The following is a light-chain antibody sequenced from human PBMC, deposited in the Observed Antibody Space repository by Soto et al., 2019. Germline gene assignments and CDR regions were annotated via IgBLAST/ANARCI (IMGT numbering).Light chain of an antibody. CDR3: SSYGGSNNLV. J-gene: IGLJ2*01. V-gene: IGLV2-8*01. CDR2: EVN. CDR1: SSDVGGYNY. Sequence: QSALTQPPSASGSPGQSVTISCTGTSSDVGGYNYVSWYQQHPGKAPKLMIYEVNNRPSGVPDRFSGSKSGNTDSLKVSGLQAEDEADYYCSSYGGSNNLVFGGGTKHTVL.